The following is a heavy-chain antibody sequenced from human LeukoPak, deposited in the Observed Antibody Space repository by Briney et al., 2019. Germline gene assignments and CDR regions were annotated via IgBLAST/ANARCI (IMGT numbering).Heavy chain of an antibody. J-gene: IGHJ4*02. D-gene: IGHD6-6*01. Sequence: SETLSLTCTVSGGSISGYYWSWIRQPPGKGLEWIGYIYYSGSTNYNPSLKSRVTISVDTSKNQFSLKLSSVTAADTAVYYCAREVGSSSLYYFDYWGQGTLVTVSS. CDR3: AREVGSSSLYYFDY. CDR1: GGSISGYY. CDR2: IYYSGST. V-gene: IGHV4-59*01.